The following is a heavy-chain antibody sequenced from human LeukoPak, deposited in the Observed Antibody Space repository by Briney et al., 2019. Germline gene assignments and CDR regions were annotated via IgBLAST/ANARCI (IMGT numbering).Heavy chain of an antibody. CDR2: ISGSSTTI. CDR3: ASRRIAVPGTRAFDY. D-gene: IGHD6-19*01. J-gene: IGHJ4*02. V-gene: IGHV3-48*04. Sequence: GGSLRLSCAASGFTFSTCSMNWVRQAPGKGLEWVSYISGSSTTIHYADSVKGRFTISRDSASNSLSLQMNSLRVEDTAVYYCASRRIAVPGTRAFDYWGQGTLVTVSS. CDR1: GFTFSTCS.